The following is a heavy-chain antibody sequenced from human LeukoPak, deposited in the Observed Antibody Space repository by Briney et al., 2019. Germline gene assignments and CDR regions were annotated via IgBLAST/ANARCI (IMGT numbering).Heavy chain of an antibody. V-gene: IGHV3-49*03. Sequence: GRSLRLSCTASGFTFGDYAVVWFRQAPGKGLEWLGFIITKAYHGETTEYATSVKGRFTISRDDSKNIAYLQMSSLKTEDTAVYYCTRDRQIQTGFDYWGQGTLVTVSS. D-gene: IGHD1-14*01. CDR1: GFTFGDYA. CDR3: TRDRQIQTGFDY. CDR2: IITKAYHGETT. J-gene: IGHJ4*02.